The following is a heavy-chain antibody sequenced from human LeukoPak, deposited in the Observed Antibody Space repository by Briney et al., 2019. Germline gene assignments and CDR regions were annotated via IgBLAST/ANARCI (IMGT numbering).Heavy chain of an antibody. CDR1: VYTFTSYY. CDR3: ARILSYDSSGYYSPRFDY. CDR2: INTSGGGT. D-gene: IGHD3-22*01. V-gene: IGHV1-46*01. J-gene: IGHJ4*02. Sequence: ASVKVSCKASVYTFTSYYMHWAPQAPGQGLEGMGIINTSGGGTTYAQKFQGKVNMTRDTFTSIVYMELSSLSSEDTAVYYCARILSYDSSGYYSPRFDYWGQGTLVTVSS.